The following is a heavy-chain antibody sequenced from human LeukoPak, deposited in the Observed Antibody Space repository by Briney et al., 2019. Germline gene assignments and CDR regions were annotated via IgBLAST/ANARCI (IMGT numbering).Heavy chain of an antibody. CDR2: IIPILGIA. J-gene: IGHJ4*02. V-gene: IGHV1-69*04. Sequence: SVKVSCKASGYTFTSYDISWVRQAPGQGLEWMGRIIPILGIANYAQKFQGRVTITADKSTSTAYMELSSLRSEDTAVYYCAKAPFNEGWIFDYWGQGTLVTVSS. CDR1: GYTFTSYD. D-gene: IGHD1-1*01. CDR3: AKAPFNEGWIFDY.